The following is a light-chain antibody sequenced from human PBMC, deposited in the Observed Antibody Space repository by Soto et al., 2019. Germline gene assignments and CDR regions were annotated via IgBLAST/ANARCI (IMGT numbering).Light chain of an antibody. CDR1: QSVLFNSNNKNY. CDR3: QQYHDTPRT. V-gene: IGKV4-1*01. J-gene: IGKJ1*01. Sequence: DIVMTQSPDSLAVSLGERATINCKSSQSVLFNSNNKNYLAWYQQKPGQPPKLLIYWASTRASGVPDRFSGRGSGTDFTLTISSLQAEDVAVYYCQQYHDTPRTFGRGTQVEIK. CDR2: WAS.